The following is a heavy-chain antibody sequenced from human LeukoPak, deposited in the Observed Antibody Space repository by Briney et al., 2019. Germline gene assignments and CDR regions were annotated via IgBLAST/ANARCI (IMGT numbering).Heavy chain of an antibody. CDR1: GFTFSYYE. Sequence: GGSLRLSCAASGFTFSYYEMNWVRQAPGKGLEWVSYISSSGATIHYADSVKGRFTISRDNAKNSFYLQMNSLRAEDTAVYYCARDPRPFYDILTGSYHPYYFDYWGQGTLVSVSS. CDR2: ISSSGATI. D-gene: IGHD3-9*01. J-gene: IGHJ4*02. CDR3: ARDPRPFYDILTGSYHPYYFDY. V-gene: IGHV3-48*03.